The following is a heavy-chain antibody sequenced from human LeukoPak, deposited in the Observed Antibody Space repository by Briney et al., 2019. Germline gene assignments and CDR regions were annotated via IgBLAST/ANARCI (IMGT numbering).Heavy chain of an antibody. CDR1: GYTFTSYG. D-gene: IGHD6-19*01. J-gene: IGHJ4*02. Sequence: GASVKVSCKASGYTFTSYGITWVRQAPGQGLEWMGWISTYSGNTNYAQNLQGRVTMTTDTSTSTAYMELRSLRSDDTAVYYCARDYGSGRLFYSDYWGQGTLVTVSS. CDR3: ARDYGSGRLFYSDY. V-gene: IGHV1-18*01. CDR2: ISTYSGNT.